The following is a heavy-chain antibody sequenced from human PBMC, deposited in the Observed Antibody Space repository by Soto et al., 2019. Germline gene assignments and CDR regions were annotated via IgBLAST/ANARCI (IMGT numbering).Heavy chain of an antibody. CDR3: AREYCSSTSCLNWFDP. CDR2: ISSSSSTI. V-gene: IGHV3-48*01. J-gene: IGHJ5*02. CDR1: GFTFSSYS. D-gene: IGHD2-2*01. Sequence: GSLRLSCAASGFTFSSYSMNWVRQAPGKGLEWVSYISSSSSTIYYADSVKGRFTISRDNAKNSLFLQMNSLRAEDTAVYYCAREYCSSTSCLNWFDPWGQGTLVTVSS.